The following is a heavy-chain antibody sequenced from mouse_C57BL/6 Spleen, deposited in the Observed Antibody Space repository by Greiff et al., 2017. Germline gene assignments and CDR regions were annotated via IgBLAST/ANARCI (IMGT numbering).Heavy chain of an antibody. V-gene: IGHV1-55*01. J-gene: IGHJ3*01. CDR1: GYTFTSYW. CDR3: ARENYGNYVGIFAY. Sequence: QVQLKQSGAELVKPGASVKMSCKASGYTFTSYWITWVKQRPGQGLEWIGDIYPGSGSTNYNAKFKSKATLTVDTSSSTAYMPLSSLTSEDSAVYDCARENYGNYVGIFAYWGQGTLVTVSA. CDR2: IYPGSGST. D-gene: IGHD2-1*01.